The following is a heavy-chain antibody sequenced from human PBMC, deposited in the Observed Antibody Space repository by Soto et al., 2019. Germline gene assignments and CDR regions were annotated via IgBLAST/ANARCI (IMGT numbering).Heavy chain of an antibody. V-gene: IGHV4-31*03. CDR2: IYYSGST. J-gene: IGHJ6*02. Sequence: SETLSLTCTVSGGSISSGGYYWSWIRQHPGKGLEWIGYIYYSGSTYYNPSLKSRVTISVDTSKNQFSLKLSSVTAADTAVYYCARVKQQLYYYYYGMDFWGQGTTVTVSS. CDR1: GGSISSGGYY. CDR3: ARVKQQLYYYYYGMDF. D-gene: IGHD6-13*01.